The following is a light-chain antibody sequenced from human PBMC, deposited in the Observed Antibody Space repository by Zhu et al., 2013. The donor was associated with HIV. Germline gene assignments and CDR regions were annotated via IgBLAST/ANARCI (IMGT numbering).Light chain of an antibody. J-gene: IGKJ4*01. CDR2: ETS. Sequence: EIVLTQSPDTLSLSPGDTATLSCRASQSVSSSFLAWYQQKIGQPPRLLMYETSTRAAGIPARFSGSGSVRDFTLTITGLEPEDFAVYYCQQYGSSPLTFGGGTTMEI. CDR1: QSVSSSF. V-gene: IGKV3-20*01. CDR3: QQYGSSPLT.